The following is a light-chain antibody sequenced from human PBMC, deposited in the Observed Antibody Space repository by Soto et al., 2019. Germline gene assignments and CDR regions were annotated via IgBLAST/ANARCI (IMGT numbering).Light chain of an antibody. V-gene: IGKV3-20*01. CDR1: QSVSRY. CDR2: GAS. Sequence: IVLTQAPGTLSLSPGERATLSCGASQSVSRYLTWYQQKPGQGPRVLIYGASSRATGIPDRFSGSGSGTDFNLTINRLEPEDFAVYYCQQYGSSPPTFGQGTKVDI. CDR3: QQYGSSPPT. J-gene: IGKJ1*01.